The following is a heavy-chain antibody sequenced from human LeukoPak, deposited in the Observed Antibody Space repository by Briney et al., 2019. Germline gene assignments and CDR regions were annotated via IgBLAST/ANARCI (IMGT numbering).Heavy chain of an antibody. CDR1: GFTFSNAW. D-gene: IGHD1-26*01. CDR3: TTTSGGLVVGATASYYYYGMDV. J-gene: IGHJ6*02. CDR2: IKSKTDGGTT. V-gene: IGHV3-15*01. Sequence: GGSLRLSCAASGFTFSNAWMSWVRQAPGKGLEWVGRIKSKTDGGTTHYAAPVKGRFTISRDDSKNTLYLQMNSLKTEDTAVYYCTTTSGGLVVGATASYYYYGMDVWGQGTTVTVSS.